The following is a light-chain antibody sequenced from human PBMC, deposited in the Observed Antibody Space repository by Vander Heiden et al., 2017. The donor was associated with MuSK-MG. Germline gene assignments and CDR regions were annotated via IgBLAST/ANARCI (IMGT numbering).Light chain of an antibody. CDR3: SAWDDSLSGPLV. CDR1: SSNIGSNY. V-gene: IGLV1-47*02. Sequence: QSVLTQPPSASGTPGQRVTISCSGSSSNIGSNYVFCYQQLPGTAPTLRIMINKRRPSGVPDRFSFSNSGTSASPAITGLRSEDEAEYDCSAWDDSLSGPLVFGGGTKLTVL. J-gene: IGLJ2*01. CDR2: INK.